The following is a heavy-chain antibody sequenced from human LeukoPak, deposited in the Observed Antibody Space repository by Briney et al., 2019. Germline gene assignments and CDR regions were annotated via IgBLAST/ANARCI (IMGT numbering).Heavy chain of an antibody. CDR3: ARDHNAYDI. CDR1: GFTFDDYG. Sequence: SGGSLRLSCAASGFTFDDYGMNWVRQAPGKGLEWVSGINWNGGGTYYADSVKGRFTISRDNAKNSLYLQMNSLRAEDTALYYCARDHNAYDIWGQGTMVTVSS. J-gene: IGHJ3*02. CDR2: INWNGGGT. V-gene: IGHV3-20*04.